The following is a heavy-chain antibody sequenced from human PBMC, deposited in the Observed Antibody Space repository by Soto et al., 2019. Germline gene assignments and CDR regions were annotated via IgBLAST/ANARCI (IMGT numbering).Heavy chain of an antibody. V-gene: IGHV1-69*13. Sequence: SVKVSCKASGCTFSSYAISWVQQAPGQGLEWMGGIIPIFGTANYAQKFQGRVTITADESTSTASMELSSLRSEDTAVYYCARGQEEYSSSCFDYWGQGTLVTVYS. CDR1: GCTFSSYA. CDR3: ARGQEEYSSSCFDY. D-gene: IGHD6-6*01. J-gene: IGHJ4*02. CDR2: IIPIFGTA.